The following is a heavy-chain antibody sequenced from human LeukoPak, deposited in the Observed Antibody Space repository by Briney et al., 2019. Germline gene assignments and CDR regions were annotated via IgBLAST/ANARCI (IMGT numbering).Heavy chain of an antibody. J-gene: IGHJ3*02. CDR1: GFTFSDYY. CDR2: ISSSSSYT. D-gene: IGHD3/OR15-3a*01. CDR3: AKALVFGLPSDAFDI. V-gene: IGHV3-11*05. Sequence: NPGGSLRLSCAASGFTFSDYYMSWIRQAPGKGLEWVSYISSSSSYTNYANSVKGRFTISRDNAKNSLYLQMNSLRAEDTAVYYCAKALVFGLPSDAFDIWGQGTMVTVSS.